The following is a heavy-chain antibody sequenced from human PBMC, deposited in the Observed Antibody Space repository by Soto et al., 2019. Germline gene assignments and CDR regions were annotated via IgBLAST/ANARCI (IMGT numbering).Heavy chain of an antibody. D-gene: IGHD5-18*01. Sequence: QVQLVQSGAEVKKPGSSVKVSCKASGGTFSSYAISWVRQAPGQGLEWLGGIIPIFGTANYAQKFQGRVTITADKSTSTAYMERSSLRSEDTAVCYCAKHSYGYVDWFDPWGQGTLVTVSS. CDR3: AKHSYGYVDWFDP. J-gene: IGHJ5*02. V-gene: IGHV1-69*06. CDR1: GGTFSSYA. CDR2: IIPIFGTA.